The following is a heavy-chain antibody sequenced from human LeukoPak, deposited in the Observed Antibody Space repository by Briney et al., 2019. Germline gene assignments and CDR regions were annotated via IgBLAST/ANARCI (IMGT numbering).Heavy chain of an antibody. CDR1: GFTFSNYN. J-gene: IGHJ4*02. Sequence: GGSLRLSCAASGFTFSNYNMNWVRQAPGKGLEWVSCISTRSTYIYYADSVKGRFTISRDNAKNSLYLQMNSLRADDTAVYYCVKAWGLDYWGQGTLVTVSS. D-gene: IGHD1-26*01. CDR2: ISTRSTYI. V-gene: IGHV3-21*01. CDR3: VKAWGLDY.